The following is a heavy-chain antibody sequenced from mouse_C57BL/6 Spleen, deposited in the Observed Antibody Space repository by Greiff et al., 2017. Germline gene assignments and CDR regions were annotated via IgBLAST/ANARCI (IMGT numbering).Heavy chain of an antibody. V-gene: IGHV1-64*01. J-gene: IGHJ2*01. CDR2: IHPNSGST. D-gene: IGHD1-1*01. CDR3: ARKGTVVATHYFDY. CDR1: GYTFTSYW. Sequence: VQLQQPGAELVKPGASVKLSCKASGYTFTSYWMHWVKQRPGQGLEWIGMIHPNSGSTNYNEKFKSKATLTVDKSSSTAYMQLSSLTSEDSAVYYCARKGTVVATHYFDYWGQGTTLTVSS.